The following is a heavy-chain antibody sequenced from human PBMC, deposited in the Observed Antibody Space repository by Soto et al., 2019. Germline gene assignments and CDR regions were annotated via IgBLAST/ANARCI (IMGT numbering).Heavy chain of an antibody. D-gene: IGHD6-13*01. CDR2: ISSNSAYI. V-gene: IGHV3-21*01. J-gene: IGHJ5*02. CDR1: GFTFRSFT. Sequence: GGSLRLSCAASGFTFRSFTMNWVRQAPGKGLEWVSTISSNSAYIYYTDALRGRFTISRDNAKNSLPLQMISLRAEDTAVYYCTRDASRDSSARGWFDPWGPGTLVTVSS. CDR3: TRDASRDSSARGWFDP.